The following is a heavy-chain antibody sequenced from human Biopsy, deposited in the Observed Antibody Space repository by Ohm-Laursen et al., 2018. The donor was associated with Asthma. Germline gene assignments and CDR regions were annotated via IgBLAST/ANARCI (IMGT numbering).Heavy chain of an antibody. Sequence: SLRLSCAASGFNFKTYGMHWVRQAPGKGLEWIGLISYDGTNKFYADTEMGRFTISRDNSKNALSLQMNSLTAEDTAVYYCAKEGVAGTHIEDWGQGTLVTVSS. CDR3: AKEGVAGTHIED. V-gene: IGHV3-30*18. D-gene: IGHD6-19*01. CDR2: ISYDGTNK. J-gene: IGHJ4*02. CDR1: GFNFKTYG.